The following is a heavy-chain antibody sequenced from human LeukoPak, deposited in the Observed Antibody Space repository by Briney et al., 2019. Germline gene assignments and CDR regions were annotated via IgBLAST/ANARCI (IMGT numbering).Heavy chain of an antibody. CDR2: INPNSGGT. J-gene: IGHJ6*03. Sequence: ASVKVSCKASGYTFTGYYMHWVRQAPGQGLEWMGWINPNSGGTNYAQKFQGRVTMTRDTSISTAYMELSRLRSDDTAVYYCARSGHGLLHFGDYYYYMDVWGKGTTVTVSS. CDR3: ARSGHGLLHFGDYYYYMDV. V-gene: IGHV1-2*02. CDR1: GYTFTGYY. D-gene: IGHD3-22*01.